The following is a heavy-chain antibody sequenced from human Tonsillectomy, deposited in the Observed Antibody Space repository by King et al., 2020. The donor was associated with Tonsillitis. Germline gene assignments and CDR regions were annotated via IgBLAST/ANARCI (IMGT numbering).Heavy chain of an antibody. J-gene: IGHJ4*02. CDR3: ARDRRSCSGGSCAACDY. CDR1: GYSFTSYG. CDR2: ISPYNGNT. V-gene: IGHV1-18*01. Sequence: QLVQSGPEVKKPGASVKVSCKASGYSFTSYGINWVRQAPGQGLEYMGWISPYNGNTNYAQKLQGRVTMTTDTSTSTAYMELRSLRSDDTAVYFCARDRRSCSGGSCAACDYWGQGTLVTVSS. D-gene: IGHD2-15*01.